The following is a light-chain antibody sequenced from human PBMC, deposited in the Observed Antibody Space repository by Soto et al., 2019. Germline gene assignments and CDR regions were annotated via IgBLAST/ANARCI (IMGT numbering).Light chain of an antibody. CDR3: QQYCSFTVDT. CDR2: GAS. CDR1: QSVSSSY. J-gene: IGKJ5*01. V-gene: IGKV3-20*01. Sequence: EIVLTQSPGTLSLSPGERATLSCRASQSVSSSYLAWYQQKPGQAPRLLIYGASSRATGIPDRFSGCGSGTDFTLTISRLEPDDFAVYYCQQYCSFTVDTLRQGTRLDSK.